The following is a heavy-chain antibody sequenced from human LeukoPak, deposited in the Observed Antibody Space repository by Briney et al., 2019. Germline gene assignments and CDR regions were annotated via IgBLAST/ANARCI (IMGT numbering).Heavy chain of an antibody. CDR1: GYTFTSYD. V-gene: IGHV1-8*01. CDR3: AVPNYYDSSGYYYNGYYFDY. CDR2: MNPNSGNT. J-gene: IGHJ4*02. Sequence: ASVKVSCKASGYTFTSYDINWVRQATGQGLEWMGWMNPNSGNTGYARKFQGRVTMTRNTSISTAYMELSSLRSEDTAVYYCAVPNYYDSSGYYYNGYYFDYWGQGTLVTVSS. D-gene: IGHD3-22*01.